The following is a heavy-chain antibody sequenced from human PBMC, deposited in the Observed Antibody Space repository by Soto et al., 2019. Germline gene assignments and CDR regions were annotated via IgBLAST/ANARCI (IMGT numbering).Heavy chain of an antibody. CDR1: GFIFATTA. D-gene: IGHD3-16*01. V-gene: IGHV3-23*01. Sequence: VQLLQSGGGLVQPGGSLRLSCEASGFIFATTAMGWVRQAPGKGLEWVSTISGSGVRTYYADSVKGRFTISRGNSTNTLFLLMNSLRADDTAVYFCAAVMGSDYDYVWGSLSFDHWGQGALVTVST. J-gene: IGHJ4*02. CDR2: ISGSGVRT. CDR3: AAVMGSDYDYVWGSLSFDH.